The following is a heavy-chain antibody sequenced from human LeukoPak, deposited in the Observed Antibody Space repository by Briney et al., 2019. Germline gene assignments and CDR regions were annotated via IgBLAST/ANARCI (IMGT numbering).Heavy chain of an antibody. D-gene: IGHD1-20*01. CDR2: IGGSGGGT. CDR1: RFTFSSYA. J-gene: IGHJ4*02. Sequence: GGSLRLSCAASRFTFSSYAMSWVRQAPGKGLEWVSGIGGSGGGTYYADSVKGRFTISRDNSKNTLYLQMNSLRAEDTAVNYCAKPQSPFNWNDRSYFDHWGQGTLVTVSS. CDR3: AKPQSPFNWNDRSYFDH. V-gene: IGHV3-23*01.